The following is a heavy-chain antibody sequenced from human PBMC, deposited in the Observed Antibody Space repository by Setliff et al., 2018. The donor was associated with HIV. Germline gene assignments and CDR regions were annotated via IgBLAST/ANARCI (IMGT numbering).Heavy chain of an antibody. CDR3: ARGSFGDYEGSAEYLQH. D-gene: IGHD3-16*01. V-gene: IGHV4-39*07. J-gene: IGHJ1*01. CDR1: GGSIGTTTYY. CDR2: IYYNGIT. Sequence: PSETLSLTCAVSGGSIGTTTYYWGWIRQPPGKGLEWIGSIYYNGITYYNPSLKSRVTMSVDTSKNQFSLKLSSVTAADTAVYYCARGSFGDYEGSAEYLQHWGQGTLVTVSS.